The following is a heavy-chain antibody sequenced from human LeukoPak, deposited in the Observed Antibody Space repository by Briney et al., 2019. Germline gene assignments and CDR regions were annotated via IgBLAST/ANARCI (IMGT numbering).Heavy chain of an antibody. CDR1: GFTFSSYS. V-gene: IGHV3-21*01. CDR2: ISSTSTYM. Sequence: PGGSLRLSCAASGFTFSSYSINWVRQAPGKGLEWVSSISSTSTYMHYADSVKGRFTISRDNAKNLLFLQMNSLRAEDTAVYYCAKNTFCSSSSCQTALDYWGQGTLVTVSS. J-gene: IGHJ4*02. D-gene: IGHD2-15*01. CDR3: AKNTFCSSSSCQTALDY.